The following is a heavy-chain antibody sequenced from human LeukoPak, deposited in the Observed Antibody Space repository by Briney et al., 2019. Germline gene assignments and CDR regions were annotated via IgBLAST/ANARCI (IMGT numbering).Heavy chain of an antibody. Sequence: GGSPRLSCVASGFIFGSYSMNWVRQAPGKGLEWIAYITSDESTKSYADSVKGRFTISRDNDKNSLYLHMNSLRAEDTALYYCVRGNLGGFDPWGQGTRVTVSS. J-gene: IGHJ5*02. CDR3: VRGNLGGFDP. V-gene: IGHV3-48*01. CDR1: GFIFGSYS. CDR2: ITSDESTK. D-gene: IGHD1-26*01.